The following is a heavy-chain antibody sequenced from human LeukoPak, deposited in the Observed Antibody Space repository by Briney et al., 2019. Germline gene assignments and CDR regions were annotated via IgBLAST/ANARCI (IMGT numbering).Heavy chain of an antibody. V-gene: IGHV4-59*01. D-gene: IGHD3-22*01. Sequence: PSETLSPTCTVSGGSISSYYWSWIRQPPGKGLEWIGYIYYSGSTNYNPSLKSRVTISVDTSKNQFSLKLSSVTAADTAVYYCAREGSSGYDYWGQGTLVTVSS. J-gene: IGHJ4*02. CDR1: GGSISSYY. CDR2: IYYSGST. CDR3: AREGSSGYDY.